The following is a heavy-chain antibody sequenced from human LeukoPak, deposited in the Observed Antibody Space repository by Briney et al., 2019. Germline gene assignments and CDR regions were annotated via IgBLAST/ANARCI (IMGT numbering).Heavy chain of an antibody. Sequence: GGSLRLSCAASGFIFSDYYMSWVRQAPGKGLEWVANLNRDGSVKNYVDSVKGRFTISRDNAKNSLHLQMNRLRAEDTAVFYCARDSGTCRGCAFDVWGHGTMVTVSS. CDR2: LNRDGSVK. D-gene: IGHD6-25*01. V-gene: IGHV3-7*01. CDR1: GFIFSDYY. CDR3: ARDSGTCRGCAFDV. J-gene: IGHJ3*01.